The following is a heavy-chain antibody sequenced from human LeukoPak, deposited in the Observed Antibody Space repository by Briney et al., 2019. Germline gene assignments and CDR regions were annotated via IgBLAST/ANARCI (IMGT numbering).Heavy chain of an antibody. D-gene: IGHD6-13*01. V-gene: IGHV3-15*01. Sequence: AGGSLRLSCAASGFTFSNAWMSWVRQAPGKRLEWVGRIKTKTDGGTTDYAAPVKGRFTISRDDSKSTLYLQMNSLKTDDTAVYYCTTPPWYDSRGYWGQGTLVTVSS. CDR3: TTPPWYDSRGY. CDR1: GFTFSNAW. CDR2: IKTKTDGGTT. J-gene: IGHJ4*02.